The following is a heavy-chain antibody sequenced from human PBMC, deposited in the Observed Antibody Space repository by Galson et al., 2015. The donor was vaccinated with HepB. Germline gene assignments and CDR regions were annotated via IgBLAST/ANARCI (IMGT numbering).Heavy chain of an antibody. D-gene: IGHD1-1*01. CDR2: IIPMFGTA. Sequence: SVTVSCKASGGTFSSYAVSWVRQAPGQGLEWMGGIIPMFGTANYAQKFQGRVTITADESTSAVYMEVSSLRSEDTAVYYCARDDYNWNGARNALDIWGQGTLVTVSS. J-gene: IGHJ3*02. CDR3: ARDDYNWNGARNALDI. CDR1: GGTFSSYA. V-gene: IGHV1-69*13.